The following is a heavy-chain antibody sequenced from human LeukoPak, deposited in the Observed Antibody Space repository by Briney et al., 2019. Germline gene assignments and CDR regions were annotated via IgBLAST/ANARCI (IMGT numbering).Heavy chain of an antibody. Sequence: PGRSLRLSCAASGFTFSSYSMNWVRQAPGKGLEWVSYISSSSSTIYYADSVKGRFTISRDNAKNSLYLQMNSLRDEDTAVYYCARDAYYDFWSGYYDYWGQGTLVTVSS. J-gene: IGHJ4*02. V-gene: IGHV3-48*02. CDR3: ARDAYYDFWSGYYDY. D-gene: IGHD3-3*01. CDR1: GFTFSSYS. CDR2: ISSSSSTI.